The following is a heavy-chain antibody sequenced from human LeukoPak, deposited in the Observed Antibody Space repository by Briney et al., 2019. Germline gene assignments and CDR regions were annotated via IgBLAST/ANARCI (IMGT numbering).Heavy chain of an antibody. CDR3: AREDTIVGTNNWFDP. CDR2: IYYSGST. J-gene: IGHJ5*02. D-gene: IGHD1-26*01. CDR1: GGSISRSSYY. Sequence: SETLSLTCTVSGGSISRSSYYWGWIRQPPGKGLGWIGSIYYSGSTYYNPSLKSRVTISVDTSKNQFPLKLSSVTAADTAVYYCAREDTIVGTNNWFDPWGQGTLVTVSS. V-gene: IGHV4-39*06.